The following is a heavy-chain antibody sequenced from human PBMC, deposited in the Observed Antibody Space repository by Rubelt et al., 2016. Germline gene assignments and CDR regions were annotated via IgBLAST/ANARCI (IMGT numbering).Heavy chain of an antibody. D-gene: IGHD1-1*01. CDR3: ARDPSNSVGNHVYCDY. J-gene: IGHJ4*02. Sequence: QVQLVQSGAEVKKPGASVKVSCKASGYTSMRYYMHWVRQAPGQGLEWLGIINPSGGGTSYAQKFQGRVTMTRDASTSTLYMEVRSLGSDETAVYYGARDPSNSVGNHVYCDYWAQGTLVTVSS. V-gene: IGHV1-46*01. CDR1: GYTSMRYY. CDR2: INPSGGGT.